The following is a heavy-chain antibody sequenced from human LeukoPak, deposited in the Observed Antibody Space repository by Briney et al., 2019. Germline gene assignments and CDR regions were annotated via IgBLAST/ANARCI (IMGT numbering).Heavy chain of an antibody. CDR2: ISDSGSII. J-gene: IGHJ4*02. Sequence: PGGSLRPSCAASGFSFRGYYMGWIRQAPGKGLEWLSYISDSGSIIYYADSVKGRFTISRDNAKNSLYLQMNSLRAEDTAVYYCARGYCSSTSCYSPDTENDYWGQGTLVTVSS. CDR3: ARGYCSSTSCYSPDTENDY. V-gene: IGHV3-11*04. CDR1: GFSFRGYY. D-gene: IGHD2-2*01.